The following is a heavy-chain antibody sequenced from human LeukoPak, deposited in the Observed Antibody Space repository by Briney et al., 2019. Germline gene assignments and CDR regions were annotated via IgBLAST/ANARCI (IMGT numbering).Heavy chain of an antibody. V-gene: IGHV4-59*01. D-gene: IGHD4-17*01. Sequence: PSETLSLTCTVSGAATTSNYWAWIRQSPEKGLEWIGYIYNYGSTKYEPSLKSRVSISEDTAKNQFSLNLKSVTAADTAVYYCARGVGYGDSRHYDHWGHRILVTVSS. J-gene: IGHJ4*01. CDR3: ARGVGYGDSRHYDH. CDR2: IYNYGST. CDR1: GAATTSNY.